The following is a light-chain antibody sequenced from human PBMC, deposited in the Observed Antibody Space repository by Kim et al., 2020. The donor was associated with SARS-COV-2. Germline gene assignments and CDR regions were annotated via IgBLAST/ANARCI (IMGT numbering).Light chain of an antibody. J-gene: IGKJ4*01. CDR3: QQYSTSVT. Sequence: EIVLTQSPGTLSLSPGERATLSCRASQSFANAYLAWYQQKPGQAPRLIIYGTSNRATGIPDRFSGSASGSGFTLTINRLEPEDFAVYYCQQYSTSVTFGGGTKVEIK. CDR2: GTS. V-gene: IGKV3-20*01. CDR1: QSFANAY.